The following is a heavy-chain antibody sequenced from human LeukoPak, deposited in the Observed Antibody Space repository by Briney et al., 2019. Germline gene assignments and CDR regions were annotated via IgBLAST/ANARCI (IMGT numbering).Heavy chain of an antibody. CDR3: ARKPLSGGYGGTIDY. D-gene: IGHD5-12*01. Sequence: GGSLRLSCAASGFTFSNAWMSWVRQAPGKGLEWVGRIKSKTDGGTTDYAAPVKGRFTISRDNAKNTLYLRMNSLRAEDTAIYYCARKPLSGGYGGTIDYWGQGTLVTVSS. J-gene: IGHJ4*02. V-gene: IGHV3-15*05. CDR1: GFTFSNAW. CDR2: IKSKTDGGTT.